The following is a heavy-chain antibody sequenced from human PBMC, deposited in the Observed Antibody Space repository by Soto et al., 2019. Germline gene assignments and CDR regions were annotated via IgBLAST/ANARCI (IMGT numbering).Heavy chain of an antibody. CDR1: GYTFTSYA. V-gene: IGHV1-3*01. CDR2: INAGNGNT. J-gene: IGHJ4*02. CDR3: ARRDGYNYHFDY. Sequence: ASVKVSCKASGYTFTSYAMHWVRQAPGQRLEWMGWINAGNGNTKYSQKFQGRVTITRDTSASTAYMELSSLRSEDTAVYYCARRDGYNYHFDYWGQGTLVTVSS. D-gene: IGHD5-12*01.